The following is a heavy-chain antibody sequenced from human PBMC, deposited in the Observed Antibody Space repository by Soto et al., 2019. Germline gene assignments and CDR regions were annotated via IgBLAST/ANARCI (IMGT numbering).Heavy chain of an antibody. CDR3: ATGMATTFWYFDL. J-gene: IGHJ2*01. CDR2: ISYSGNT. V-gene: IGHV4-59*01. CDR1: GGSISRNY. Sequence: QVQLQESGPGLVKPSETLSLTCTVSGGSISRNYWSWIRQPPGKGLEWIGYISYSGNTKYHPSLKSRVTISVDASKNQFSLKLSSVTAADTAVYYCATGMATTFWYFDLWGRGTRVTVSS. D-gene: IGHD5-12*01.